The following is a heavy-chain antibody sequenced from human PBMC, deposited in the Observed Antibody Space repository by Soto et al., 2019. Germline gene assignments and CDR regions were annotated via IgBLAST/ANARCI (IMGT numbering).Heavy chain of an antibody. CDR3: ARDGRSTANWIDP. CDR1: GGSLNIGGYY. CDR2: IYYTGKT. J-gene: IGHJ5*02. V-gene: IGHV4-31*03. Sequence: QVQLQESGPGLVKPSQTLSLTCTVSGGSLNIGGYYWSWLRQHPGKGLEWLGYIYYTGKTYYNPSLESRITLSVDTSKYQFSLRLSSVTAADTAVYYCARDGRSTANWIDPWGQVTLVTVSS. D-gene: IGHD2-2*01.